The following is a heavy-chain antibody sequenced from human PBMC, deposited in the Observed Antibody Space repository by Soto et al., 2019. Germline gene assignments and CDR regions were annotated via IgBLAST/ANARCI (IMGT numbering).Heavy chain of an antibody. CDR3: ARDVLLWFGEFPNWFDP. D-gene: IGHD3-10*01. Sequence: PSQTLSLTCAISGDSVSSNSAAWNWIRQSPSRGLEWLGRTYYRSKWYNDYAVSVKSRITINPDTSKNQFSLQLNSVTPEDTAVYYCARDVLLWFGEFPNWFDPWGQGTLVTVSS. CDR2: TYYRSKWYN. CDR1: GDSVSSNSAA. V-gene: IGHV6-1*01. J-gene: IGHJ5*02.